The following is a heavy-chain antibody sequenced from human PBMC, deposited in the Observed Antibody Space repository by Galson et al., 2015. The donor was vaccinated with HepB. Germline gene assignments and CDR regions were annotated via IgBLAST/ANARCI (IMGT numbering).Heavy chain of an antibody. Sequence: SLRLSCAASGFTFSSYSMNWVRQAPGKGLEWVSSISSSSSYMYYADSVKGRFTISKDNAKNSLFLQMSSLRAGDTAVYHCARAVNGYDYFDHWGQGTLVTVSS. CDR1: GFTFSSYS. CDR2: ISSSSSYM. V-gene: IGHV3-21*04. CDR3: ARAVNGYDYFDH. J-gene: IGHJ4*02. D-gene: IGHD5-12*01.